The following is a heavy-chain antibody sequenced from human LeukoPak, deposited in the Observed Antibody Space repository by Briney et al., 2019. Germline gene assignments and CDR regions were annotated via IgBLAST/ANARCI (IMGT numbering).Heavy chain of an antibody. V-gene: IGHV4-59*08. CDR3: ARSIIVGTSYYFDY. Sequence: SETLSLTCTISGGSISSHYWSWIRQPPGKGLDWIGYISYSGSTNYNPSLKSRVTFSVDTSKNQFSLKLSSVTAADTAVYYCARSIIVGTSYYFDYWGQGALVTVSS. CDR1: GGSISSHY. D-gene: IGHD1-26*01. CDR2: ISYSGST. J-gene: IGHJ4*02.